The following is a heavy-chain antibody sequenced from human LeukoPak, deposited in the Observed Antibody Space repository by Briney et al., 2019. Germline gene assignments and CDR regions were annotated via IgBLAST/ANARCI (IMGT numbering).Heavy chain of an antibody. D-gene: IGHD6-6*01. V-gene: IGHV3-43*01. CDR2: ISWDGGST. CDR3: AILNQLVYDY. CDR1: GFTFDDYT. Sequence: PGGSLRLSCAASGFTFDDYTMHWVRQAPGKGLEWVSLISWDGGSTYYADSVKGRFTISRDNSKNSLYLQMNSLRTEDTALYYCAILNQLVYDYWGQGTLVTVSS. J-gene: IGHJ4*02.